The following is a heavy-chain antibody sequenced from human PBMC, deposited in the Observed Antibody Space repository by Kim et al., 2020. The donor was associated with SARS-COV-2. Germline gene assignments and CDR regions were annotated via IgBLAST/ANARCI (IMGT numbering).Heavy chain of an antibody. V-gene: IGHV3-33*05. Sequence: GGSLRLSCAASGFTFSSYGMHWVRQAPGKGLEWVAVISYDGSNKYYADSVKGRFTISRDNSKNTLYLQMNSLRAEDTAVYYCAREPGERWLQLKYYYYGMDVWGQGTTVTVSS. J-gene: IGHJ6*02. CDR2: ISYDGSNK. CDR3: AREPGERWLQLKYYYYGMDV. D-gene: IGHD5-12*01. CDR1: GFTFSSYG.